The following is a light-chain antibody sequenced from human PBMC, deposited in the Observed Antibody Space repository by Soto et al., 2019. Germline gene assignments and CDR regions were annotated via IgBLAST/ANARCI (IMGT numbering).Light chain of an antibody. CDR2: GAS. J-gene: IGKJ1*01. Sequence: RSPTTMPVAPRENATRSRRASQSGRSNLAWYQQKPGQAPRLLIYGASSRATGIPDRFSGSGSGTDFTLTISRLEPEDCAVDYCQQYGSSPWTLGQGTKVAI. CDR1: QSGRSN. CDR3: QQYGSSPWT. V-gene: IGKV3-20*01.